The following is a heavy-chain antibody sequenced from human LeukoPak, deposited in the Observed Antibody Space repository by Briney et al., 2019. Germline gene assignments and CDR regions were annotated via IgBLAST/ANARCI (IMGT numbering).Heavy chain of an antibody. V-gene: IGHV3-30*04. D-gene: IGHD3-10*01. J-gene: IGHJ6*02. Sequence: GGSLRLSCAASGFIFRRYAMHWVRQAPGKGLEWVAVIAFDGNKKYYADSVKGRFTISRDNSKNTLYLQMNSLRAEGTAVYYCARVEYYYGSGSISQNYYYGMDVWGQGTTVTVSS. CDR3: ARVEYYYGSGSISQNYYYGMDV. CDR1: GFIFRRYA. CDR2: IAFDGNKK.